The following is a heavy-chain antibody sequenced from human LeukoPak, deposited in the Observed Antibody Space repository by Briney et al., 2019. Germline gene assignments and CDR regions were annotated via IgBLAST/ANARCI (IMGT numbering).Heavy chain of an antibody. J-gene: IGHJ6*03. V-gene: IGHV4-59*12. D-gene: IGHD2-15*01. Sequence: SETLSLTCTVSGGSISNYYWSWIRQPPVKGLEWIGEINHSGSTNYNPSLKSRVTISVDTSKNQFSVNLSSVTAADTAVYYCARVGCSGGSCYRLRYYMDVWGKGTTVTVSS. CDR3: ARVGCSGGSCYRLRYYMDV. CDR1: GGSISNYY. CDR2: INHSGST.